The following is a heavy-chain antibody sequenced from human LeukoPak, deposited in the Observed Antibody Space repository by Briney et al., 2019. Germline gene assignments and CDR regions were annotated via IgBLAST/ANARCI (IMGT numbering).Heavy chain of an antibody. V-gene: IGHV3-30-3*01. CDR1: GFTFSSYA. CDR3: ARAGKQWLVFLTLPPGY. Sequence: QTGGSLRLSCAASGFTFSSYAMHWVRQAPGKGLEWVAVISYDGSNKYYADSVKGRFTISRDNSKNTLYLQMNSLRAEDTAVYYCARAGKQWLVFLTLPPGYWGQGTLVTVSS. CDR2: ISYDGSNK. D-gene: IGHD6-19*01. J-gene: IGHJ4*02.